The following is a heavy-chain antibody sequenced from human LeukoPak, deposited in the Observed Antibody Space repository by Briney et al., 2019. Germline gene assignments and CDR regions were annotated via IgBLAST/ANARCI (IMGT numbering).Heavy chain of an antibody. V-gene: IGHV3-23*01. Sequence: GGSLRLSCAASGFTFSSYSMNWVRQAPGKGLEWVSAISGSGGSTYYADSVKGRFTISRDNSKNTLYLQMNSLRAEDTAVYYCAKGSPLGYFGPNWFDPWGQGTLVTVSS. D-gene: IGHD3-9*01. CDR1: GFTFSSYS. CDR2: ISGSGGST. J-gene: IGHJ5*02. CDR3: AKGSPLGYFGPNWFDP.